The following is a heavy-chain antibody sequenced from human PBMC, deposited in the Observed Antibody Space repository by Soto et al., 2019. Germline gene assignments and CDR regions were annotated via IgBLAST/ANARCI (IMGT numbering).Heavy chain of an antibody. CDR1: GYTFINFD. V-gene: IGHV1-8*02. CDR2: MNPGSGKT. CDR3: ARMASAGTLNWFDP. Sequence: ASVKVSCKASGYTFINFDISWVRQAAGQGLEWLGWMNPGSGKTGYASKFQGRVAMTRDASTGTSHLELSSLASDDTAVYYCARMASAGTLNWFDPWGQGTLVTVSS. J-gene: IGHJ5*02. D-gene: IGHD6-13*01.